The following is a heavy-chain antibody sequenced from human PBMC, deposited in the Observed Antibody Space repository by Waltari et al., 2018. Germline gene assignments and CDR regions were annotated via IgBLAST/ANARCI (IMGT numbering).Heavy chain of an antibody. J-gene: IGHJ6*02. CDR3: ARQYYYDSSGYSYYGMDV. Sequence: QVQLVESGGGVVQPGRSLRLSCAASGFTFSTYGMHWVRQAPGKGLEWVAVIWQDGRNKYYVDSVKGRFTISRDNSKTTLYLEMNSLRAEDTAVYYCARQYYYDSSGYSYYGMDVWGQGTTVTVSS. V-gene: IGHV3-33*01. CDR2: IWQDGRNK. CDR1: GFTFSTYG. D-gene: IGHD3-22*01.